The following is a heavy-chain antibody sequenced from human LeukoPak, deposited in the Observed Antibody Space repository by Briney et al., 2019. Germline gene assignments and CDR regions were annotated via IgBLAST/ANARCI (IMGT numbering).Heavy chain of an antibody. Sequence: GGSLRLSCAASGFTFSSYSMNWVRQASGKGLEWVSYISSSSSTIYYADSVKGRFTISRDNAKNSLYLQMNSLRAEDTAVYYCARDGGYCSSTNCYLGVWGRGTMVTVSS. CDR1: GFTFSSYS. CDR2: ISSSSSTI. V-gene: IGHV3-48*01. J-gene: IGHJ3*01. D-gene: IGHD2-2*01. CDR3: ARDGGYCSSTNCYLGV.